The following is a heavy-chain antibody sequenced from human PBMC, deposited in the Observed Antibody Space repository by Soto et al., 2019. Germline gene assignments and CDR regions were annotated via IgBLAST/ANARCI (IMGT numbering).Heavy chain of an antibody. CDR3: ARDYAPRGFRYDGSSGPLDAFGI. CDR1: RGCISSGGYY. Sequence: SETMPLTCTVSRGCISSGGYYWSWIRQHPGKGLEWIGYMYYSGSTYYNPSPKSRVTLSGDTSKKQFSLKLSPVTAADTAVYYWARDYAPRGFRYDGSSGPLDAFGIWGQGTMVAVSS. D-gene: IGHD3-22*01. CDR2: MYYSGST. V-gene: IGHV4-31*03. J-gene: IGHJ3*02.